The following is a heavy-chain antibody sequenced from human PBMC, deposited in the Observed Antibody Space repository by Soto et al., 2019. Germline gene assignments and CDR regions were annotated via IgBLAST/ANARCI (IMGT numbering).Heavy chain of an antibody. CDR2: ISGSGGST. CDR1: GFTFSSYA. D-gene: IGHD3-16*02. CDR3: AKDYWDDLHLGELSPIDY. Sequence: GGSLRLSCAASGFTFSSYAMSWVRQAPGKGLEWVSAISGSGGSTYYADSVKGRFTISRDNSKNTLYLQMNSLRAEDTAVYYCAKDYWDDLHLGELSPIDYWGQGTLVTVSS. J-gene: IGHJ4*02. V-gene: IGHV3-23*01.